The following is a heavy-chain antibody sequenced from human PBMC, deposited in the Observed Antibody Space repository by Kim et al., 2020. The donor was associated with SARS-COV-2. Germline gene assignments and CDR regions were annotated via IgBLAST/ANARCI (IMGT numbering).Heavy chain of an antibody. CDR3: AKAGCSSTRCYSNC. J-gene: IGHJ4*02. Sequence: DPVKGRLTISKKNAKNPLYLQMNSLRTEDTATYYCAKAGCSSTRCYSNCWGQGTLVTVSS. V-gene: IGHV3-9*01. D-gene: IGHD2-2*01.